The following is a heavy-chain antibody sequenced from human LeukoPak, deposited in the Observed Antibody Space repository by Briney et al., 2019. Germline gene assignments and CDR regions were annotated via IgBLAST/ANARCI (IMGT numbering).Heavy chain of an antibody. CDR3: AEGWFYCSSSSWFFDY. J-gene: IGHJ4*02. V-gene: IGHV3-23*01. CDR2: ISGSGGST. D-gene: IGHD2-2*01. CDR1: GFTFSSYA. Sequence: GGSLRLSCAASGFTFSSYAMSWVRQAPGKGLEWVSAISGSGGSTYYADSVKGRFTISRDISKNTLYLQMNSLRAEDTAVYYCAEGWFYCSSSSWFFDYWGQGTLVTVSS.